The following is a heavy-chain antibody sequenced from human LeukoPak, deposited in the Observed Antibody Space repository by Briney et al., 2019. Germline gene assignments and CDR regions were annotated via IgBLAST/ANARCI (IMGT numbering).Heavy chain of an antibody. V-gene: IGHV4-39*01. CDR2: ISYSGST. J-gene: IGHJ5*02. Sequence: SETLSLTCTVSGGSISSSTYYWGWIRQSPGKGLEWIGSISYSGSTYYNPSLKSRVTLSVDTSKNQFSLKLSSVTAADTAVYYCARHYHYGLGTYRPLDPWGQGTLVTVSS. CDR3: ARHYHYGLGTYRPLDP. CDR1: GGSISSSTYY. D-gene: IGHD3-10*01.